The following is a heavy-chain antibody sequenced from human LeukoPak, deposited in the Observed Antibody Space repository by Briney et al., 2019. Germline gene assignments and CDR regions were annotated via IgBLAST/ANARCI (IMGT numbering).Heavy chain of an antibody. J-gene: IGHJ4*02. V-gene: IGHV1-69*05. CDR3: ARDRDYFDY. Sequence: SVKVSCKASGGTFSSYGISWVRQAPGPGLEWMGRIIPIFGTANYAQKFQGRVTITTDESTSTTYMELSSLRSEDTAVYYCARDRDYFDYWGQGTLVTVSS. CDR1: GGTFSSYG. CDR2: IIPIFGTA.